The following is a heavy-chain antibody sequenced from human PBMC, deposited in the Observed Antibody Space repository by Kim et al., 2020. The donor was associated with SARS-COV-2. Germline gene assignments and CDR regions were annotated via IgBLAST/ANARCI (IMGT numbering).Heavy chain of an antibody. V-gene: IGHV3-23*01. D-gene: IGHD4-17*01. CDR3: AKAPARYGDFHY. Sequence: YFADSVKGRFTISRDKPKSTLYLQMNSLRAEDTAVYYCAKAPARYGDFHYWGQGTLVTVSS. J-gene: IGHJ4*02.